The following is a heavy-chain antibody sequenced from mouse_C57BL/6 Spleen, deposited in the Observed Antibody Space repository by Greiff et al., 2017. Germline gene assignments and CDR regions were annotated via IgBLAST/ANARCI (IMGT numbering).Heavy chain of an antibody. D-gene: IGHD2-4*01. CDR2: ISSGGSYT. Sequence: EVQLVESGGDLVKPGGSLKLSCAASGFTFSSYGMSWVRQTPDKRLEWVATISSGGSYTYYPDSVTGRFTISRDNAKNTLYLQMSSLKSEDTAMYYCARQGDYDVAMDYWGQGTSVTVSS. J-gene: IGHJ4*01. V-gene: IGHV5-6*01. CDR3: ARQGDYDVAMDY. CDR1: GFTFSSYG.